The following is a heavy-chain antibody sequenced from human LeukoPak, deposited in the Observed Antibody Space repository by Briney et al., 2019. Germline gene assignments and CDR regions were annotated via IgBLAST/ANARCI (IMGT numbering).Heavy chain of an antibody. D-gene: IGHD6-13*01. J-gene: IGHJ4*02. Sequence: SETLSLTCAVYGGSFSGYYWSWIRRPPGKGLEWIGEINHSGSTNYNPSLKSRVTISVDTSKNQFSLKLSSVTAADTAVYYCARAWGAAAGSPYYFDYWGQGTLVTVSS. V-gene: IGHV4-34*01. CDR1: GGSFSGYY. CDR2: INHSGST. CDR3: ARAWGAAAGSPYYFDY.